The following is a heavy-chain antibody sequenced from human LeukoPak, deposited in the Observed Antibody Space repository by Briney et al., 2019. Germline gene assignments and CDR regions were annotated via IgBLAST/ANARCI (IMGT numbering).Heavy chain of an antibody. CDR3: AREGIAAAGSHYYYYMDV. CDR1: GGTFSSYA. V-gene: IGHV1-69*05. J-gene: IGHJ6*03. Sequence: ASVKVSCKASGGTFSSYAICWVRQAPGQGLEWMGGIIPIFGTANYAQKFQGRVTITTDESTSTAYMELSSLRSEDTAVYYCAREGIAAAGSHYYYYMDVWGKGTTVTVSS. D-gene: IGHD6-13*01. CDR2: IIPIFGTA.